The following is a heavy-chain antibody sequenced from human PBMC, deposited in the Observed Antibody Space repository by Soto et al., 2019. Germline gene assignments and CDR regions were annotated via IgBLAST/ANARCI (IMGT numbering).Heavy chain of an antibody. CDR1: GGTFSSYA. CDR3: ARVFIAVAGRRMGWFDP. CDR2: IIPIFGTA. V-gene: IGHV1-69*13. Sequence: ASVKVSCKASGGTFSSYAISWVRQAPGQGLEWMGGIIPIFGTANYAQKFQGRVTITADESTSTAYMELSSLRSEDTAVYYCARVFIAVAGRRMGWFDPWGQGTLVTVSS. J-gene: IGHJ5*02. D-gene: IGHD6-19*01.